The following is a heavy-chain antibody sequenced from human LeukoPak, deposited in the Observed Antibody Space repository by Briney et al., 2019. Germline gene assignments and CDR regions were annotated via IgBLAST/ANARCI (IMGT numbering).Heavy chain of an antibody. CDR1: GFTFSSYG. CDR3: AKPRGGDSWAFDV. Sequence: PGGSLGLSCAASGFTFSSYGMHWVRQAPGKGLEWEAGISYDGRDKYYADSVKGRFTISRDNSKNTLDLQMNSLRVEDTAVYYCAKPRGGDSWAFDVWGQGTMVTVSS. J-gene: IGHJ3*01. CDR2: ISYDGRDK. D-gene: IGHD2-21*02. V-gene: IGHV3-30*18.